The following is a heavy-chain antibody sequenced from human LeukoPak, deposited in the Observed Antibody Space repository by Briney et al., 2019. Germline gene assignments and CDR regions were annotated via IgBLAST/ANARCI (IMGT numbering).Heavy chain of an antibody. CDR3: AKPHNYYYYMDV. Sequence: PGGSLRLSCAASGFTVSSNYMSWVRQAPGQGLEWVSVIYSGGSTYYADSVKGRFTISRDNSKNTLYLQMNSLRAEDTAVYYCAKPHNYYYYMDVWGKGTTVTVSS. CDR2: IYSGGST. CDR1: GFTVSSNY. V-gene: IGHV3-66*04. J-gene: IGHJ6*03. D-gene: IGHD2-21*01.